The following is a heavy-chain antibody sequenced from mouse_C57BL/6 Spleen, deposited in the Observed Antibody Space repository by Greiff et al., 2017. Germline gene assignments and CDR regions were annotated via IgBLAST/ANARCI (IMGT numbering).Heavy chain of an antibody. CDR3: TTRTMVTTTFAY. CDR1: GFNIKDDY. CDR2: IDPENGDT. D-gene: IGHD2-1*01. Sequence: EVQLQQSGAELVRPGASVKLSCTASGFNIKDDYMHWVKQRPEQGLEWIGWIDPENGDTEYASKFQGKATITADTSSNTAYLQLSSLTSEDTAVYYCTTRTMVTTTFAYWGQGTLVTVSA. J-gene: IGHJ3*01. V-gene: IGHV14-4*01.